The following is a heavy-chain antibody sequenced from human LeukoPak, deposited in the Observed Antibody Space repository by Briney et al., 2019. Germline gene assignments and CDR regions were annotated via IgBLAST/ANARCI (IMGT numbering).Heavy chain of an antibody. Sequence: PGGSLRLSCAASGFTVSSNYMTWVRQAPGKGLEWVSSISSSSSYIYYADSVKGRFTISRDNAKNSLYLQMNSLRAEDTAVYYCARDARWFGVRVSAPNHAFDIWGQGTMVTVSS. CDR2: ISSSSSYI. CDR1: GFTVSSNY. V-gene: IGHV3-21*01. CDR3: ARDARWFGVRVSAPNHAFDI. D-gene: IGHD3-10*01. J-gene: IGHJ3*02.